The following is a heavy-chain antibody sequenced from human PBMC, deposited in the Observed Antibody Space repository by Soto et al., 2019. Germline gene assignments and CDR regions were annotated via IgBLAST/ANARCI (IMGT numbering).Heavy chain of an antibody. D-gene: IGHD4-17*01. Sequence: GGSLRLSCAASGFTFSSYAMHWVRQAPGKGLEWVAVISYDGSNKYYVDSVKGRFTISRDNSKKTLYLQMNSLRAEDSAVYNCARPYGGKIGDAPDLWGPGTMVTVSS. CDR1: GFTFSSYA. V-gene: IGHV3-30-3*01. CDR2: ISYDGSNK. J-gene: IGHJ3*01. CDR3: ARPYGGKIGDAPDL.